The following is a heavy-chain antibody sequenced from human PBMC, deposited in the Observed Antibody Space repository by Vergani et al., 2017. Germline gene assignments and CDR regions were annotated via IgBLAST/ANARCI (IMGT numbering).Heavy chain of an antibody. D-gene: IGHD2-15*01. Sequence: QLQLQESGSGLVKPSQTLSLTCAVSGGSISSGGYSWSWIRQPPGKGLEWIGYIYHSGRTYYNPSLKSRVPISVDRSKNQFSLKLSSVTAADTAVYCCARGDCSGGSCHERYYFDYWGQGTLVTVAS. CDR1: GGSISSGGYS. CDR3: ARGDCSGGSCHERYYFDY. J-gene: IGHJ4*02. CDR2: IYHSGRT. V-gene: IGHV4-30-2*01.